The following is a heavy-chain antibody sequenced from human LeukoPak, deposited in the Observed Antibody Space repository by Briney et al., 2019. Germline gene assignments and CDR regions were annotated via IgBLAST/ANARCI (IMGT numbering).Heavy chain of an antibody. Sequence: PSETLSLTCTVSGGSISSYYWSWIRQPAGKGLEWIGSIYHSGSTYYNPSLKSRVTISVDTSKNQFSLKLNSVTAADTAVYYCARTTEDCSSTSCYQYWFDPWGQGTLVTVSS. CDR2: IYHSGST. CDR1: GGSISSYY. V-gene: IGHV4-4*07. J-gene: IGHJ5*02. D-gene: IGHD2-2*01. CDR3: ARTTEDCSSTSCYQYWFDP.